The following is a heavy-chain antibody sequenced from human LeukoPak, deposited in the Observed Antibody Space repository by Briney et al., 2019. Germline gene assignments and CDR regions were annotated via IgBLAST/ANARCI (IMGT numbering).Heavy chain of an antibody. Sequence: ASVKVSCKASGYTFTGYYMHWVRQAPGQGLEWMGWINPNSGGTNYAQKFQGRVTMTRDTSISTAYMELSRLRSDDTAVYYCARGISSAAGYSYGAFDYWGQGTLVTVSS. CDR3: ARGISSAAGYSYGAFDY. V-gene: IGHV1-2*02. CDR2: INPNSGGT. D-gene: IGHD5-18*01. CDR1: GYTFTGYY. J-gene: IGHJ4*02.